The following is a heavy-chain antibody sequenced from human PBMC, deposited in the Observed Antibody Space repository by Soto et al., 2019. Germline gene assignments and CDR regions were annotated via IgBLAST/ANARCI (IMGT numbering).Heavy chain of an antibody. CDR3: ARXRFTMVRRGYPARYFDY. D-gene: IGHD3-10*01. Sequence: PSETLSLTCAVYGGSFSCYYWSWIRQPPGKGLEWIGEINHSGSTNYNPSLKSRVTISIDTSKNQFSLKLSSVTAADTAVYYCARXRFTMVRRGYPARYFDYWGQGTLVTVSS. V-gene: IGHV4-34*01. CDR1: GGSFSCYY. J-gene: IGHJ4*02. CDR2: INHSGST.